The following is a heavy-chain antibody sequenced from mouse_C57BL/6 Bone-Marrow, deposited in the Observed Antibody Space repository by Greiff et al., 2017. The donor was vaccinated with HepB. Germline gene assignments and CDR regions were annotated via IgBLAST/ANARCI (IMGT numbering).Heavy chain of an antibody. J-gene: IGHJ3*01. D-gene: IGHD1-1*01. CDR1: GYSITSGYY. CDR2: ISYDGSN. Sequence: ESGPGLVKPSQSLSLTCSVTGYSITSGYYWNWIRQFPGNKLEWMGYISYDGSNNYNPSLKNRISITRDTSKNQFFLKLNSVTTEDTATYYCARITTVSYWGQGTLVTVSA. V-gene: IGHV3-6*01. CDR3: ARITTVSY.